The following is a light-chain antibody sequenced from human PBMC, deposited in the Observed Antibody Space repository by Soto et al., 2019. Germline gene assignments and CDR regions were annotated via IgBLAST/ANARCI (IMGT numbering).Light chain of an antibody. J-gene: IGKJ2*02. V-gene: IGKV2-28*01. CDR3: MQSLQSPRT. CDR2: LGS. Sequence: EIVMTQSPLSLPVTPGEPASISCRSSQSLLHYNGFNYLDWYLQKPGQSPQLLIYLGSNRASGVPDRISGSGSGTDFALKISRVEAEDVGVYYCMQSLQSPRTFGQGTNLEIK. CDR1: QSLLHYNGFNY.